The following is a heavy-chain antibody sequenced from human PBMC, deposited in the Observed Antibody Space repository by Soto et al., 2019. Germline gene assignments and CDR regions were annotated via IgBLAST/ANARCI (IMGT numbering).Heavy chain of an antibody. CDR3: VKGLALRGERYFDY. CDR1: GFTFSSYA. D-gene: IGHD5-12*01. Sequence: GVSLRLSCSASGFTFSSYAMHWVRQAPGKGLEYVSAISSNGGSTYYADSVKGRFTISRDNSKNTLYLQMSSLRAEDTAVYYCVKGLALRGERYFDYWGQGTLVTVSS. CDR2: ISSNGGST. J-gene: IGHJ4*02. V-gene: IGHV3-64D*08.